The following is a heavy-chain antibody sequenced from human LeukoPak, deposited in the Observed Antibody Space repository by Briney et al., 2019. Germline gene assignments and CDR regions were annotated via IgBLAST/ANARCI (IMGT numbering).Heavy chain of an antibody. D-gene: IGHD6-19*01. CDR2: INHSGST. CDR1: GGSFSGYY. J-gene: IGHJ4*02. CDR3: ARDGVNSDWPPHF. V-gene: IGHV4-34*01. Sequence: SETLSLTCAVYGGSFSGYYWSRIRQPPGKGLEWIGEINHSGSTNYNPSLKSRVTMSVDTSKNQFSLKLSSVTAADTAVYYCARDGVNSDWPPHFWGQGTLVTVSS.